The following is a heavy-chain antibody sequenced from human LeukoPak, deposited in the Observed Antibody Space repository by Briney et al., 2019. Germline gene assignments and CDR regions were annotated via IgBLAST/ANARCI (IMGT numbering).Heavy chain of an antibody. CDR3: ARDTTAGNYHFDY. CDR2: IKQDGSEK. V-gene: IGHV3-7*01. Sequence: PGGSLRLSCAASGFTFSSYWMSWVRQAPGKGLEWVANIKQDGSEKYYVDSVKGRFTISRDNAKNSLYLQMNSLRAEDTAVYYCARDTTAGNYHFDYWGQGTLVTVSS. CDR1: GFTFSSYW. J-gene: IGHJ4*02. D-gene: IGHD4-17*01.